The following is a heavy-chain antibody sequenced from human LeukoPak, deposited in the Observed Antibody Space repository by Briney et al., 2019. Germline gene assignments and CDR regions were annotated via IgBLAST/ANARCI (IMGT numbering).Heavy chain of an antibody. D-gene: IGHD5-18*01. CDR2: ISYDGSNK. CDR3: VKVGGYSYGYSTGYFDY. V-gene: IGHV3-30-3*01. Sequence: PGGSLRLSCAASGFTFSSYAMHWVRQAPGKGLEWVAVISYDGSNKYYADSVKGRFTISRDNSKNTLYLQMNSLRAEDTAVYYCVKVGGYSYGYSTGYFDYWGQGIRVTVSS. J-gene: IGHJ4*02. CDR1: GFTFSSYA.